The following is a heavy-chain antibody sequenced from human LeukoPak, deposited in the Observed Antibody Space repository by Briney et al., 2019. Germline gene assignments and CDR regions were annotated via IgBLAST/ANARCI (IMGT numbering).Heavy chain of an antibody. V-gene: IGHV1-69*05. CDR3: ARGRGWFGELLDYYGMDV. D-gene: IGHD3-10*01. CDR2: IIPIFGTA. CDR1: GGTFSSYA. Sequence: SVKVSCKASGGTFSSYAISWVRQAPGQGLEWMGGIIPIFGTANYAQKFQGRVTITTDESTSTAYMELRSLRSDDTAVYYCARGRGWFGELLDYYGMDVWGQGTTVTVSS. J-gene: IGHJ6*02.